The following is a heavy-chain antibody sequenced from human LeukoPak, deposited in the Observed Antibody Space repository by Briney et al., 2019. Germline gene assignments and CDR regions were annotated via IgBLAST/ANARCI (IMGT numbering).Heavy chain of an antibody. D-gene: IGHD2-21*01. V-gene: IGHV3-7*01. J-gene: IGHJ4*02. CDR3: ARYIACHLDY. CDR2: INQDGSQT. CDR1: GFTFSGYW. Sequence: GGSLRLSCEGSGFTFSGYWMGWARQPPGKGLEWVAKINQDGSQTTYAGSVRGRFTFSRDNAKKSLYLQMNSLRIEDTGVYYCARYIACHLDYWGQGTLVTVPS.